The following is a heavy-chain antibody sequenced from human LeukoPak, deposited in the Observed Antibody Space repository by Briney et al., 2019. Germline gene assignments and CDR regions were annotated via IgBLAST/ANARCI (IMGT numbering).Heavy chain of an antibody. CDR3: ARGNVLLWIGESSRGLGFDY. CDR1: GGSFSGYY. V-gene: IGHV4-34*01. D-gene: IGHD3-10*01. CDR2: INHSGST. Sequence: PSETLSLTCAVYGGSFSGYYWSWIRQPPGKGLEWIGEINHSGSTNYNPSLKSRVTISVDTSKNQFSLKLSSVTAADTAVYYCARGNVLLWIGESSRGLGFDYWGQGTLVTVSS. J-gene: IGHJ4*02.